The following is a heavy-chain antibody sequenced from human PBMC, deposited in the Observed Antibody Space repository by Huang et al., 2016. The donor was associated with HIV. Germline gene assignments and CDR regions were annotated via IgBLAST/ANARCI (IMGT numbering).Heavy chain of an antibody. V-gene: IGHV4-34*01. CDR2: IGHTGNT. D-gene: IGHD3-22*01. CDR3: GRDINYSDSSGYYSPFWFFAL. J-gene: IGHJ2*01. Sequence: SFSGYYWSWIRQSPGKGLEWIGDIGHTGNTNYNPSLRSRVTITGDASRSQFSLKVRSVTAADTAVYYCGRDINYSDSSGYYSPFWFFALWGRGALVMVSS. CDR1: SFSGYY.